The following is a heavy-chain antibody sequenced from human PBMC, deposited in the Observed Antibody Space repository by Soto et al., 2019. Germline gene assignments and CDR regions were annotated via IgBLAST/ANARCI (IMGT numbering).Heavy chain of an antibody. CDR1: GDSVSSNSAA. D-gene: IGHD6-19*01. Sequence: SQTLSLTCSISGDSVSSNSAAWNWIRQSPSIGLECLGSTYYRSKWYKDYALSLNSRITINPDTSKNQFSLQMKSVTPEDTAVYYCARFPTDSSGWYEGLYLNFNMDXWGQVTTFPVS. J-gene: IGHJ6*02. CDR3: ARFPTDSSGWYEGLYLNFNMDX. V-gene: IGHV6-1*01. CDR2: TYYRSKWYK.